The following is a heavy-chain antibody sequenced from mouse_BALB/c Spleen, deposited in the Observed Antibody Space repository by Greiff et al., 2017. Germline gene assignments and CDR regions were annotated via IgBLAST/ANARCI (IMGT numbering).Heavy chain of an antibody. V-gene: IGHV10-1*02. Sequence: EVQGVESGGGLVQPKGSLKLSCAASGFTFNTYAMNWVRQAPGKGLEWVARIRSKSNNYATYYADSVKDRFTISRDDSQSMLYLQMNNLKTEDTAMYYCVSHIYYDYDVGYAMDYWGQGTSVTVSS. J-gene: IGHJ4*01. D-gene: IGHD2-4*01. CDR1: GFTFNTYA. CDR3: VSHIYYDYDVGYAMDY. CDR2: IRSKSNNYAT.